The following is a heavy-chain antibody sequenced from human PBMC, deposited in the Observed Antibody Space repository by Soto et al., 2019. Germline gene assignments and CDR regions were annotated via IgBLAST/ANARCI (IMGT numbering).Heavy chain of an antibody. CDR3: ARDPLYSSGWRASNWFDP. CDR2: IIPIFGTA. Sequence: QVQLVQSGAEVKKPGSSVKVPCKASGGTFSSYAISWVRQAPGQGLEWMGGIIPIFGTANYAQKFQGRVTITADESTSTAYMELSSLRSEDTAVYYCARDPLYSSGWRASNWFDPWGQGTLVTVSS. J-gene: IGHJ5*02. D-gene: IGHD6-19*01. V-gene: IGHV1-69*01. CDR1: GGTFSSYA.